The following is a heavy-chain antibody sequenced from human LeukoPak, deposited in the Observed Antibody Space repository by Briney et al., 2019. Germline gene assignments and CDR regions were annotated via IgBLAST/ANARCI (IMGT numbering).Heavy chain of an antibody. V-gene: IGHV1-46*01. CDR1: GYTFTSYY. J-gene: IGHJ4*02. CDR3: AREKEGYCSSTSCPPDY. CDR2: INPSGGST. D-gene: IGHD2-2*01. Sequence: ASVKVSCKASGYTFTSYYMHWVRQAPGQGLEWMGIINPSGGSTSYAQKFQGRVTMTRDTSTSTVYMELSSLRSEDTAVYYCAREKEGYCSSTSCPPDYWGQGTLVTVSS.